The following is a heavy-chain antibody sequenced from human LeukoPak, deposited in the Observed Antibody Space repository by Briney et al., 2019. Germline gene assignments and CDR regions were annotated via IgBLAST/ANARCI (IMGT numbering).Heavy chain of an antibody. J-gene: IGHJ4*02. V-gene: IGHV3-64*01. CDR3: ARGVTIFGVVTALNY. Sequence: GGSLRLSCAASGFTFSSYAMHWVRQAPGKGLEYVSAISSNGGSTYYANSVKGRFTISRDNSKNPLYLQMGSLRAEDMAVYYCARGVTIFGVVTALNYWGQGTLVTVSS. D-gene: IGHD3-3*01. CDR2: ISSNGGST. CDR1: GFTFSSYA.